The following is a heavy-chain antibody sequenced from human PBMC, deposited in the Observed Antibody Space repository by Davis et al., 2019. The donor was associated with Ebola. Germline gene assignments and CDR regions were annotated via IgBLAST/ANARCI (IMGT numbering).Heavy chain of an antibody. V-gene: IGHV1-18*01. D-gene: IGHD1-1*01. Sequence: AASVKVSCKASGYTFTSYGISWVRQAPGQGLEWMGWISAYNGNTNYAQKFQGRVTFTADTSTSTAYMEVGTLRSDDTAVYYCARAQFPTTSDHWGQGTLVTVSS. CDR2: ISAYNGNT. J-gene: IGHJ4*02. CDR1: GYTFTSYG. CDR3: ARAQFPTTSDH.